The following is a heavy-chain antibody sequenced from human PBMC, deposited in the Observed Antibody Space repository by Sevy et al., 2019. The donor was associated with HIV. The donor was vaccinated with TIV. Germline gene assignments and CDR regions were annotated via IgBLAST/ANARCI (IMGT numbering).Heavy chain of an antibody. Sequence: GGSLRLSCAASGFNFSIYGMHWVRQAPGKGLEWVALIWYDGSNKYYADSVKGRFTISRDNSKNTLSLQMNSLRAEDTAVFYCARAVPATDAFDIWGQGTLVTVSS. V-gene: IGHV3-33*01. J-gene: IGHJ3*02. CDR2: IWYDGSNK. CDR3: ARAVPATDAFDI. CDR1: GFNFSIYG. D-gene: IGHD6-19*01.